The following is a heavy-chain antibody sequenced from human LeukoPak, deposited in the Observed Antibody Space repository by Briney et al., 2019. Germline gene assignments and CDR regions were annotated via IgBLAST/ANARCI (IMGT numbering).Heavy chain of an antibody. D-gene: IGHD1-26*01. CDR2: ISSSGSTI. V-gene: IGHV3-11*04. J-gene: IGHJ4*02. CDR1: GFTFSDYY. CDR3: ARERTDHGATAIDH. Sequence: GGSLRLSCAASGFTFSDYYMSWIRQAPGKGLEWVSYISSSGSTIYYADSVKGRFTISRDNAKNSLYLQMNSLRAEDTAVYYCARERTDHGATAIDHWGQGTLVTVSS.